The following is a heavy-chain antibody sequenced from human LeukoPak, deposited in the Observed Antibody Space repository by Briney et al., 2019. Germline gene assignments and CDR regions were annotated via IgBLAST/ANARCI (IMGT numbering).Heavy chain of an antibody. CDR1: GFTFSSYA. V-gene: IGHV3-23*01. Sequence: TGGSLRLSCAASGFTFSSYAMSWVRQAPGEGLELVSGISGSGGSTYSAGSVKGRFTISRDNSKNTLYLQMNSLRAEDTAVYYCANLLGYCSGGSCYSSVYWGQGTLVTVSS. J-gene: IGHJ4*02. CDR3: ANLLGYCSGGSCYSSVY. D-gene: IGHD2-15*01. CDR2: ISGSGGST.